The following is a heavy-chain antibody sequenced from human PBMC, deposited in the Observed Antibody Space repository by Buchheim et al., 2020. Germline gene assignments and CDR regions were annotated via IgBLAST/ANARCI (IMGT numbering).Heavy chain of an antibody. CDR2: IYSGGST. D-gene: IGHD3-3*01. CDR3: ARVYYDFWSGYPNYYFDY. CDR1: GFTVSSNY. Sequence: EVQLVETGGGLIQPGGSLRLSCAASGFTVSSNYMSWVRQAPGKGLEWVSVIYSGGSTYYADSVKGRFTISSDNSKNTLYLQMNSLRAEDTAVYYCARVYYDFWSGYPNYYFDYWGQGTL. J-gene: IGHJ4*02. V-gene: IGHV3-53*02.